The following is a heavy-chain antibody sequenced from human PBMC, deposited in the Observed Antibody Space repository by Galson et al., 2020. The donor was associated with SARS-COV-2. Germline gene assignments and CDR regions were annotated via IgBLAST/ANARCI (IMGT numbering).Heavy chain of an antibody. J-gene: IGHJ4*02. Sequence: GSLRLSCAASGFTFSSYVMNWVRQAPGKGLEWVSSISGGTTYIYSADYADSVKGRFTISRDSAKNSLYLQMNSLRADDTAVYYCARGSSAGGSGPDDYWGQGTLVTVSS. CDR3: ARGSSAGGSGPDDY. CDR2: ISGGTTYI. D-gene: IGHD3-10*01. CDR1: GFTFSSYV. V-gene: IGHV3-21*01.